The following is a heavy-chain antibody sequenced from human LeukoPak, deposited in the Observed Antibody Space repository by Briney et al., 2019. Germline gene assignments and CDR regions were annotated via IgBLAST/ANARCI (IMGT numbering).Heavy chain of an antibody. CDR3: ARARYCSSGNCYKDY. J-gene: IGHJ4*02. CDR2: INGDGSEK. V-gene: IGHV3-7*01. Sequence: GGSLRLSCAASGFTFGTYWMSWVRQAPGKGLEWVANINGDGSEKYFAGSVKGRFTISRDNARNSLLLQMNSLRAEDTAVYYCARARYCSSGNCYKDYWGQGSLVTVSS. CDR1: GFTFGTYW. D-gene: IGHD2-15*01.